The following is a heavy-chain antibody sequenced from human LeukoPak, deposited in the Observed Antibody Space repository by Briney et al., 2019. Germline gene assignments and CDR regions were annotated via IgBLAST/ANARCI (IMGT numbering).Heavy chain of an antibody. Sequence: PGGSLRLSCAASGFTFSTYAMSWVRQAPGRGLEWVSAITGSGGSTYYADSVKGRFTISRDNSKNTLYLQMNSLRTEDTAIYYCAKWGSTRALKDIDYWGQGTLVTVSS. D-gene: IGHD2-2*01. CDR3: AKWGSTRALKDIDY. J-gene: IGHJ4*02. CDR1: GFTFSTYA. V-gene: IGHV3-23*01. CDR2: ITGSGGST.